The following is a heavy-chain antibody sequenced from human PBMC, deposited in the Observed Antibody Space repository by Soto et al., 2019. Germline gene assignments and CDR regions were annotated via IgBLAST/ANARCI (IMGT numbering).Heavy chain of an antibody. CDR1: GYTFTGYY. CDR2: INPNSGDI. Sequence: ASVKVSCKASGYTFTGYYMHWVRQAPGQGLEWMGWINPNSGDINYAQKFQDWVTMTMDTSISTAYMELSSLRSDDTAMYYCARGITIFGVVIMFPGFDYWGQGTLVTVSS. CDR3: ARGITIFGVVIMFPGFDY. V-gene: IGHV1-2*04. D-gene: IGHD3-3*01. J-gene: IGHJ4*02.